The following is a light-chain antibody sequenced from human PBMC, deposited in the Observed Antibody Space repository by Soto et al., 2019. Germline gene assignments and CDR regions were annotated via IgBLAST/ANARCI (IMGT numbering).Light chain of an antibody. CDR3: QLRNNWPPEVT. CDR2: DAS. V-gene: IGKV3-11*01. Sequence: EIVLTQSPATLPLSPGERATLSCRASQSVSTYLAWYQQKPGQAPRLLIYDASNRATGIPARFSGSGSGTDFTLTISSLEPEDFAVYYCQLRNNWPPEVTFGPGTKVDIK. CDR1: QSVSTY. J-gene: IGKJ3*01.